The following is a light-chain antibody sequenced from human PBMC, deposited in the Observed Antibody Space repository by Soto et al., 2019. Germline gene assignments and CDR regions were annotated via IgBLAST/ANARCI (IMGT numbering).Light chain of an antibody. CDR3: HQYGSSPTT. V-gene: IGKV3-20*01. J-gene: IGKJ1*01. Sequence: EVVLTQSPGTLSLSPGERATLSCRASQSVTSNYLAWYQQKPGQAPSLLLFGASIGDTGIPDRFSGSGSATDFNLTISRLEPEDFAVYHCHQYGSSPTTFGQGTKVEIK. CDR1: QSVTSNY. CDR2: GAS.